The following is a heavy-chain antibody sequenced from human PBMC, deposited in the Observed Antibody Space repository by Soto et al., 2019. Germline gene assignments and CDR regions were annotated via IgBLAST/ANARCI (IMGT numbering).Heavy chain of an antibody. V-gene: IGHV1-2*02. D-gene: IGHD6-19*01. CDR3: ARDQSPSSGWPGMDV. CDR2: INPNSGGT. Sequence: GXSVKVPIRASGYTFTDYYLHWVRQAPGQGLEWMGWINPNSGGTNYAQKFQCRATMTRDTSISTAYMELNRLRSDDTAVYYCARDQSPSSGWPGMDVWAQGTTVTVSS. J-gene: IGHJ6*02. CDR1: GYTFTDYY.